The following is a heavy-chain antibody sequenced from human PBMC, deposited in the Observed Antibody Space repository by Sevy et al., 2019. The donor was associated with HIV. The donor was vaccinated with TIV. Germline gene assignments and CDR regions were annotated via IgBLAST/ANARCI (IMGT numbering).Heavy chain of an antibody. Sequence: ASVKVSCKASGGTFSSYAISWVRQAPGQGLEWMGGIIPIFGTANYAQKFQGRVTITAAESTSTAYMERSSLRSEDTAVYYCARDHTDIVVVVAATGYYYGMDVWGQGTTVTVSS. CDR1: GGTFSSYA. CDR3: ARDHTDIVVVVAATGYYYGMDV. V-gene: IGHV1-69*13. D-gene: IGHD2-15*01. J-gene: IGHJ6*02. CDR2: IIPIFGTA.